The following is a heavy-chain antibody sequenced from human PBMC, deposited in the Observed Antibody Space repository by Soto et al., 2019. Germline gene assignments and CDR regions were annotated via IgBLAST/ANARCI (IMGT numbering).Heavy chain of an antibody. CDR2: ISYDGSNK. Sequence: QVQLVESGGGVVQPGRSLRLSCAASGFTFSSYAMHWVRQAPGKGLEWVAVISYDGSNKYYADSVKGRFTISRDNSKNTLYLQMNSLRAEDTAVYYCGRDPLWGTAMVLWYFDLWGRGTLVTVSS. D-gene: IGHD5-18*01. V-gene: IGHV3-30-3*01. J-gene: IGHJ2*01. CDR1: GFTFSSYA. CDR3: GRDPLWGTAMVLWYFDL.